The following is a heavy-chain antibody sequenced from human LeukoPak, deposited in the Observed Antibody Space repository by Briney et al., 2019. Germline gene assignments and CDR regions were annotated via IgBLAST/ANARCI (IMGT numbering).Heavy chain of an antibody. V-gene: IGHV4-39*01. D-gene: IGHD3-22*01. CDR2: IYYSGST. J-gene: IGHJ4*02. CDR3: ARHTPRGGYYGGVPSTVDY. Sequence: SETLSLTCTVSGGSISSSSYYWGWIRQPPGKGLEWIGSIYYSGSTYYNPSLKSRVTISVDTSKNQFSLKLSSVTAADTAVYYCARHTPRGGYYGGVPSTVDYWGQGTLVTVSS. CDR1: GGSISSSSYY.